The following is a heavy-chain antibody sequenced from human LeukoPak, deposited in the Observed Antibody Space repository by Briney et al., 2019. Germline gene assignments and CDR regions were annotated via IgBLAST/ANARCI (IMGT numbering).Heavy chain of an antibody. J-gene: IGHJ5*02. Sequence: SVKFSCKASGGTFSSYAISWVRQAPGQGLEWMGGIIPIFGTANYAQKFQGKVTITADESTSTAYMELSSLRSEDTAVYYCARVRDIVVVPAAMPYNWFDPWGQGTLVTVSS. D-gene: IGHD2-2*01. CDR1: GGTFSSYA. CDR2: IIPIFGTA. CDR3: ARVRDIVVVPAAMPYNWFDP. V-gene: IGHV1-69*13.